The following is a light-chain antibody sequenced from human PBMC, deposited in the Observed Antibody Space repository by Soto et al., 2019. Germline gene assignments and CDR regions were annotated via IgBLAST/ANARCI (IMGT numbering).Light chain of an antibody. V-gene: IGKV3-20*01. CDR2: GAS. J-gene: IGKJ1*01. Sequence: EIVLTHSPGTLSLSPGERATLSCRASQSINNNYLAWYQQKRGKAPRLLIYGASSRATGIPDRFSGSGSGTDFTLTISRLEPEDFAVYYCQQYGGSPRTFGQGTKVEIK. CDR3: QQYGGSPRT. CDR1: QSINNNY.